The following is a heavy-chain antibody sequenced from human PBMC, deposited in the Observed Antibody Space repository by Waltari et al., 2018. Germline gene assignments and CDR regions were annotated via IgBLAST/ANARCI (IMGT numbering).Heavy chain of an antibody. CDR3: AKDAYGSGSYCDY. V-gene: IGHV3-23*01. Sequence: EVQLLVSGGGLLHPGGSLRLSCAASGFTFSSYPMSWVRRAQGKGVEWVSAISGSGGSTYYAVSVKGRFNISRDNSKNTMYLKMNSLRAEDTAVYYCAKDAYGSGSYCDYWGQGTLVTVSS. D-gene: IGHD3-10*01. J-gene: IGHJ4*02. CDR1: GFTFSSYP. CDR2: ISGSGGST.